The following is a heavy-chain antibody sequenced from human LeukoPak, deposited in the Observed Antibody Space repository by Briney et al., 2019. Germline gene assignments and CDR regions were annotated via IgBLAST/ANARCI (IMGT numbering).Heavy chain of an antibody. CDR3: ARDRPDYYASGSYGPNYFDS. CDR1: GGSISRYY. D-gene: IGHD3-10*01. V-gene: IGHV4-59*12. Sequence: SETLSLTCTVSGGSISRYYWSWIRQPPGKGLEWIGYIYYSGSTTYNPSLKSRVTISVDTSKNQFSLKVSSVTAADSAVYYCARDRPDYYASGSYGPNYFDSWGQGTLVTVSS. J-gene: IGHJ4*02. CDR2: IYYSGST.